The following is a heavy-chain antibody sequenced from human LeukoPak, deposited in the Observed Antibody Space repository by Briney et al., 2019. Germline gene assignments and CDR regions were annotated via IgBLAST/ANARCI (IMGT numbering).Heavy chain of an antibody. D-gene: IGHD6-19*01. J-gene: IGHJ4*02. CDR1: GFTLTTYA. Sequence: GGSLRLSCAASGFTLTTYAMSWVRQAPGQGLEWVSVISGSGVNTYYADSVKGRFTISRDNSKNTLSLQMNSLRAEDTAVYYCAKKSGLGFDYWGQGTLVTVSS. CDR3: AKKSGLGFDY. V-gene: IGHV3-23*01. CDR2: ISGSGVNT.